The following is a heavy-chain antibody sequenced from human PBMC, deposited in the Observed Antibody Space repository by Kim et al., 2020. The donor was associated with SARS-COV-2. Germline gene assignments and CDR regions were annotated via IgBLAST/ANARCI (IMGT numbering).Heavy chain of an antibody. J-gene: IGHJ6*02. Sequence: SRVTISVDTSKNQFSLKLSSVTAADTAVYYCARGAAGITIFGVVISGMDVWGQGTTVTVSS. CDR3: ARGAAGITIFGVVISGMDV. V-gene: IGHV4-31*02. D-gene: IGHD3-3*01.